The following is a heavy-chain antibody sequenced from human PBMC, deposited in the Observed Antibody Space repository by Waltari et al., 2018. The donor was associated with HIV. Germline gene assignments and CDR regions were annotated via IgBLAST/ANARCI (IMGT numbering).Heavy chain of an antibody. V-gene: IGHV1-69*18. J-gene: IGHJ3*02. CDR3: ATQGGASVTYQSDAFHI. CDR1: GGTFSSSA. Sequence: QVQLVQSGAEVKKPGSLVKVSCKDSGGTFSSSAISWVRQAPGQWLEWMGRIIPIFSSASYAQKFQGRVTITANESTSTAYMELSSLRSEDTAVYYCATQGGASVTYQSDAFHIWGHGTMVIVSA. CDR2: IIPIFSSA. D-gene: IGHD4-17*01.